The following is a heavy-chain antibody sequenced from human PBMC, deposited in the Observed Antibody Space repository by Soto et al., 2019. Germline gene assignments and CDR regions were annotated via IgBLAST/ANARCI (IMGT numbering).Heavy chain of an antibody. Sequence: QVQLVESGGGVVQPGRSLRLSCAASGFTCNNYGMHWVRQDPGKGLEWVALIWHDGSNKGYADSVKGRFTISRDNSKNTVNLQMNSLRVEDTAVYYCTRAAIKGELLDYWGQGTQVTVSS. CDR1: GFTCNNYG. J-gene: IGHJ4*02. V-gene: IGHV3-33*01. CDR2: IWHDGSNK. D-gene: IGHD1-26*01. CDR3: TRAAIKGELLDY.